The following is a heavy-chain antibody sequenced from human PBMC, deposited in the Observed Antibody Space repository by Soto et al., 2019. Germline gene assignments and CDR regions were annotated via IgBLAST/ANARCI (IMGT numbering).Heavy chain of an antibody. CDR3: ASDHYYDSSGELGY. J-gene: IGHJ4*02. D-gene: IGHD3-22*01. CDR2: IIPILGIA. V-gene: IGHV1-69*02. Sequence: QVQLVPSGAEVKKPGSSVTFSCKASGGTFSSYTISWVRQAPGQVLEWMGRIIPILGIANYAQKFQGRVTITADKSTSTAYMELSSLRSEDTAVYYGASDHYYDSSGELGYWGQGTLVTVSA. CDR1: GGTFSSYT.